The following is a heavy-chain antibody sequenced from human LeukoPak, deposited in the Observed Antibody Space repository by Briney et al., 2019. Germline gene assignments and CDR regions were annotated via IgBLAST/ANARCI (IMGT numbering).Heavy chain of an antibody. Sequence: PGGSLRLSCAASGFTFSSYAMSWVRQAPGKGLEWVSAISGSGGSTYYADSVKGRFTISRDNSKNTLYLQMNSLRAEDTAVYYCAKAGVFSGSYYFYFDYWGQGTLVTVSS. V-gene: IGHV3-23*01. J-gene: IGHJ4*02. D-gene: IGHD1-26*01. CDR2: ISGSGGST. CDR3: AKAGVFSGSYYFYFDY. CDR1: GFTFSSYA.